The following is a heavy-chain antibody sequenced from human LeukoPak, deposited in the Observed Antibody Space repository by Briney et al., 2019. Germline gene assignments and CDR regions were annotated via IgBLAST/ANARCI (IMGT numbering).Heavy chain of an antibody. CDR2: IYSGGST. CDR3: ARNWFDP. Sequence: QPGGSLRLSCAASGFTVSSDYMSWVRQAPGKGLEWVSVIYSGGSTYYADSVKGRFTISRDKSENTVYLQMNSLRFEDTAMYYCARNWFDPWGQGTLVTVSS. J-gene: IGHJ5*02. V-gene: IGHV3-53*05. CDR1: GFTVSSDY.